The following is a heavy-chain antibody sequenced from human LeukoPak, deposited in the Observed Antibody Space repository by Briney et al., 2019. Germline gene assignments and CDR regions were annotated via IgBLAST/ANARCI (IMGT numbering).Heavy chain of an antibody. Sequence: PSETLSLTCAVYGGSFSGYYWSWIRQPPGKGLEWIGEINHSGSTNYNPSLKSRVTISVDTSKNQFSLKLSSVTAGDTAVYYCVRYSYGEFDYWGQGTLVTVSS. J-gene: IGHJ4*02. D-gene: IGHD5-18*01. V-gene: IGHV4-34*01. CDR2: INHSGST. CDR1: GGSFSGYY. CDR3: VRYSYGEFDY.